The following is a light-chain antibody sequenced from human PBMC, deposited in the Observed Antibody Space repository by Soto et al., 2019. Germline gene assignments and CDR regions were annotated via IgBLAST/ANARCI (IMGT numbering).Light chain of an antibody. J-gene: IGKJ4*01. V-gene: IGKV3-20*01. CDR3: QQYGSSPPLT. CDR2: GAS. Sequence: EIVLTQSPGTLSLSPGERATLSCRASQSISSSYLAWYQQKPGQAPSLLIYGASSRATGIPDRFSGSGSGTDFTLTINRLEPEDFAVYYCQQYGSSPPLTFGGGTKVEIK. CDR1: QSISSSY.